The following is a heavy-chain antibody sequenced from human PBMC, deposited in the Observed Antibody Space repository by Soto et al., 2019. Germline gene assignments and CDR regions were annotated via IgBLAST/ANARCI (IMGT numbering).Heavy chain of an antibody. D-gene: IGHD6-13*01. J-gene: IGHJ3*02. CDR1: GFTFSSYG. CDR2: IWYDGSNK. V-gene: IGHV3-33*01. CDR3: AQQLVPDDAFDI. Sequence: QVQLVESGGGVVQPGRSLRLSCAASGFTFSSYGMHWVRQAPGKGLEWVAVIWYDGSNKYYADSVKGRFTISRDNSKNPRYLKMNSLRAEDTAVYYCAQQLVPDDAFDIWGQGTMVTVSS.